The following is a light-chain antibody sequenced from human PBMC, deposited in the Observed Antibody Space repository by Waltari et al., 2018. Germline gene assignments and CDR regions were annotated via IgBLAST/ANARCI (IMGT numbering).Light chain of an antibody. CDR3: QHSDSFPWA. Sequence: DIQMTQSPSSVSASVGDRVTITCRASQDITSWLAWYQQKPGKAPKLLIAGASSLQSGVPSRFSGSGSGTDFTLTISSLQPEDFATYYCQHSDSFPWAFGQGTKVEIK. J-gene: IGKJ1*01. V-gene: IGKV1-12*01. CDR1: QDITSW. CDR2: GAS.